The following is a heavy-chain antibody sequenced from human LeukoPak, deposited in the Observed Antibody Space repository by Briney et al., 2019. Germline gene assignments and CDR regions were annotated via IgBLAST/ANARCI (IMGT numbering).Heavy chain of an antibody. Sequence: ASVKVSCKASGYTFTSYGISWVRQAPGQGLEWMGWISAYNGSTNYAQKLQGRVTMTTDTSASTAYMELSSLRSEDTAVYYCARESAGDPYPYYYYGMDVWGQGTTVTVSS. CDR2: ISAYNGST. CDR1: GYTFTSYG. J-gene: IGHJ6*02. CDR3: ARESAGDPYPYYYYGMDV. V-gene: IGHV1-18*01. D-gene: IGHD4-17*01.